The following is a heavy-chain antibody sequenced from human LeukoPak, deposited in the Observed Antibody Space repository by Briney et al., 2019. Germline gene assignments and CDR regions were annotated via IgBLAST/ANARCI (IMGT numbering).Heavy chain of an antibody. D-gene: IGHD2-2*01. CDR2: IISSSSYI. Sequence: AGGSLRLSCAASGFTFSSYSMNWVRQAPGKGLEWVSSIISSSSYIYYADSVKGRFTISRDNAKDSLYLQMNSLRAEDTAVYYCASPDIVVVPAAMVSPWGQGTMVTVSS. V-gene: IGHV3-21*01. J-gene: IGHJ3*01. CDR3: ASPDIVVVPAAMVSP. CDR1: GFTFSSYS.